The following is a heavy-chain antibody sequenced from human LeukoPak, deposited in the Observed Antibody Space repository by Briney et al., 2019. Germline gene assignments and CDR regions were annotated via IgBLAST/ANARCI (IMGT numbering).Heavy chain of an antibody. V-gene: IGHV5-51*01. CDR2: IYPGDSDT. CDR3: ARHKYCSGGSCSVYYYYGMDV. J-gene: IGHJ6*02. CDR1: GYSFTSYW. Sequence: RGESLKISCRGSGYSFTSYWIGWVRQMPGKGLEWVGIIYPGDSDTRYSPSFQGQVTISADKSISTAYLQWSSLKASDTAMYYCARHKYCSGGSCSVYYYYGMDVWGQGTTVTVSS. D-gene: IGHD2-15*01.